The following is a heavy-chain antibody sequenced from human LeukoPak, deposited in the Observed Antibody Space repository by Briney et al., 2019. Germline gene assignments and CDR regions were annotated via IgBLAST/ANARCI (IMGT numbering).Heavy chain of an antibody. CDR2: IYENGGTT. Sequence: GGSLRLSCAASGFTFNNYAMSWVRQAPEKGLEFVSGIYENGGTTYYADSVKGRFSISRDNSKNTLYLQMDSLRGEDTAVYYCAKDFRIGYSAHFDYWGQGALVTVSS. CDR3: AKDFRIGYSAHFDY. CDR1: GFTFNNYA. V-gene: IGHV3-23*01. D-gene: IGHD2-21*01. J-gene: IGHJ4*02.